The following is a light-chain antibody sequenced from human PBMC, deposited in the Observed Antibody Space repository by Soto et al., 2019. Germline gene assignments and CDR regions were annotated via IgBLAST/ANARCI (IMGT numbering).Light chain of an antibody. CDR1: QGMRND. CDR2: TAS. Sequence: DIQMTQSPSSLSASVGDRVTITCRASQGMRNDLGWYQQKTGKAPKRLIYTASSLQSVIPSRFSGSGSGTEFTLTISSLQPEDFATYYCLQHNSYPPTFGGGTKVEIK. J-gene: IGKJ4*01. CDR3: LQHNSYPPT. V-gene: IGKV1-17*01.